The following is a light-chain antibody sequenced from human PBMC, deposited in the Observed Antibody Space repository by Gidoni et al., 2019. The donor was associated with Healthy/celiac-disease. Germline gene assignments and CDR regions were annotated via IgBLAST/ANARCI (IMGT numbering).Light chain of an antibody. Sequence: DIQMTQSSSSLSASLGDRVTITCRASQSISSYLNWYQQKPGNAPKLLIYAASSLQSGVPSRFSGSGSGTDFTLTISSLQPEDFATYYCQQSDTTPYTFGQGTNLEIK. CDR2: AAS. CDR3: QQSDTTPYT. J-gene: IGKJ2*01. V-gene: IGKV1-39*01. CDR1: QSISSY.